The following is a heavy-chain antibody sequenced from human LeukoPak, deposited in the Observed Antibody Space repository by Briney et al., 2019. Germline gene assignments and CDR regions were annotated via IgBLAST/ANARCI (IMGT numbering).Heavy chain of an antibody. V-gene: IGHV4-61*01. J-gene: IGHJ4*02. Sequence: PSETLSLTCTVSGGSVSSGSYYWSWIRQPPGKGLEWIGYIYYSGSTNYNPSLKSRVTISVDTSKNQFSLKLSSVTAADTAVYYCATQTATGYSGGWSTRIDYWGQGTLVTVSS. CDR1: GGSVSSGSYY. D-gene: IGHD6-19*01. CDR2: IYYSGST. CDR3: ATQTATGYSGGWSTRIDY.